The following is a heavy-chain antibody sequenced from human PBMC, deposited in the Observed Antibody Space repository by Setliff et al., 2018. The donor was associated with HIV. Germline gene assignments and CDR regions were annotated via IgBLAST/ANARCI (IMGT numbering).Heavy chain of an antibody. CDR3: AKHDFGEGSCFDP. Sequence: SETLSLTCTVSGQFISDGYYWGWIRQPPGKGLEWIGSVYHSGKTYYNPSLKSRVTMSADTSKKQISLMLRSMTAADTAVYYCAKHDFGEGSCFDPWGQGSLVTVSS. CDR2: VYHSGKT. CDR1: GQFISDGYY. V-gene: IGHV4-38-2*02. J-gene: IGHJ5*02. D-gene: IGHD3-16*01.